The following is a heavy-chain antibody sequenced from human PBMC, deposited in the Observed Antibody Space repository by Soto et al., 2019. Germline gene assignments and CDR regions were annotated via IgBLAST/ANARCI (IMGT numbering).Heavy chain of an antibody. CDR2: IYYSGSA. D-gene: IGHD1-20*01. V-gene: IGHV4-39*01. CDR1: GGSISSRSYY. J-gene: IGHJ4*02. CDR3: AIGIRISGTSFDY. Sequence: SETLSLTCTVSGGSISSRSYYWGWIRQPPGKGLEWIGNIYYSGSAYQNPSLKSRVTISVDTSKNQFSLKLSSLTAADTALYYCAIGIRISGTSFDYWGQGTLVTVSS.